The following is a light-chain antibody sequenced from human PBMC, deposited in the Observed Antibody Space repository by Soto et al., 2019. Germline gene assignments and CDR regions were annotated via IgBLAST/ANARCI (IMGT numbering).Light chain of an antibody. CDR2: DAS. CDR3: QQYNSYSPWT. J-gene: IGKJ1*01. V-gene: IGKV1-5*01. CDR1: QSVNNW. Sequence: DIPMTQSPSTLSASVGDRVTITCRASQSVNNWLAWYQQKPGKAPKVLIYDASTLESGVPSRFSGSGSGTDFTLTISSLQPDDSATYYCQQYNSYSPWTFGQGTKVEIK.